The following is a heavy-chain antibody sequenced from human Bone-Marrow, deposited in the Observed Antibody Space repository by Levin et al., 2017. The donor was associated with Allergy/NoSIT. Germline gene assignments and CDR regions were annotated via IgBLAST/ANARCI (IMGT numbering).Heavy chain of an antibody. V-gene: IGHV3-30*18. D-gene: IGHD2-15*01. CDR1: GFTFSSYG. J-gene: IGHJ6*02. Sequence: PGGSLRLSCAASGFTFSSYGMHWVRQAPGKGLEWVAVISYDGSNKYYADSVKGRFTISRDNSKNTLYLQMNSLRAEDTAVYYCAKVYIQSYYYYYGMDVWGQGTTVTVSS. CDR3: AKVYIQSYYYYYGMDV. CDR2: ISYDGSNK.